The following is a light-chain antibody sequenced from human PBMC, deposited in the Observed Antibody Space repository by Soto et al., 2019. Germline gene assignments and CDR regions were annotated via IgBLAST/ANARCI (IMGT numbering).Light chain of an antibody. V-gene: IGKV1-5*01. CDR1: QSISSW. Sequence: DIQMTQSPSTLSASVGERVTITCRASQSISSWLAWYQQKPGKAPKLLIYAASSLESGVPSRFSGSGSGTGFTLTISILHHDYFVSYYSQQYNSSSWTFGQGTQVEIK. J-gene: IGKJ1*01. CDR2: AAS. CDR3: QQYNSSSWT.